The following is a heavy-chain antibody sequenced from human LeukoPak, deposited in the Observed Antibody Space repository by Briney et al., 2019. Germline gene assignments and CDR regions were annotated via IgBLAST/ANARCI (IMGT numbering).Heavy chain of an antibody. D-gene: IGHD2-2*01. Sequence: ASVKVSCKASGYTFTGYYMHWVRQAPGQGLEWMGWINPNSGGTNYAQKFQGRVTMTRDTSISTAYMELSRLRSDDTAVYYCASGVVPAAISPGHTTKKYYYYYYMDVWGKGTTVTVSS. CDR1: GYTFTGYY. V-gene: IGHV1-2*02. CDR2: INPNSGGT. J-gene: IGHJ6*03. CDR3: ASGVVPAAISPGHTTKKYYYYYYMDV.